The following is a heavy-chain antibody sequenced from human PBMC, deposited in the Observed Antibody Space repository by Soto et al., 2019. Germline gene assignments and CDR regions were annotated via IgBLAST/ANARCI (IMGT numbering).Heavy chain of an antibody. CDR3: AVIEVAASGTGYFDY. CDR1: GYTFTSYG. CDR2: ISAYNGNT. V-gene: IGHV1-18*01. J-gene: IGHJ4*02. Sequence: QVQLVQSGAEVKKPGASVKVSCKASGYTFTSYGISWVRQAPGQGLEWMGWISAYNGNTNYAQKLQGRVTMTTDTSTSTAYMELRSLRADDTAVYYCAVIEVAASGTGYFDYWVQGTLVTVSS. D-gene: IGHD6-13*01.